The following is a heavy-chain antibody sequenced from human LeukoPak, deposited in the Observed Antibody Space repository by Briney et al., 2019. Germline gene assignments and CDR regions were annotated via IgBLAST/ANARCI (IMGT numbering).Heavy chain of an antibody. Sequence: SVKVSCKASGFTFTSSAMQWVRQARGQRLEWIGWIVVGSGNTNYAQKFQERVTITRDMSTSTAYMELSSLRSEDTAVYYCAAGDYDILTGYYFDYWGQGTLVTVSS. CDR1: GFTFTSSA. V-gene: IGHV1-58*02. CDR2: IVVGSGNT. D-gene: IGHD3-9*01. CDR3: AAGDYDILTGYYFDY. J-gene: IGHJ4*02.